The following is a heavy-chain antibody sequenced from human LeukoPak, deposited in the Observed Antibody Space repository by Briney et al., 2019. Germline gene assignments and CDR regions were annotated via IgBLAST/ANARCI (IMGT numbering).Heavy chain of an antibody. CDR2: IGGSGAIT. V-gene: IGHV3-23*01. CDR1: GFTRFTFSIYA. CDR3: AVWLLSAFDI. J-gene: IGHJ3*02. D-gene: IGHD2-2*01. Sequence: GGSLRLSCTSSGFTRFTFSIYAMTWVRQAPGKGLEWVSAIGGSGAITYYADSVKGRFTISRDNSKNTLYLQMNSLRAEDTAVYYCAVWLLSAFDIWGQGTMVTVSS.